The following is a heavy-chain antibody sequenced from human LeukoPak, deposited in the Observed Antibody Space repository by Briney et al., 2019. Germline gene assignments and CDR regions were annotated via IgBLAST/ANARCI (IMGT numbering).Heavy chain of an antibody. Sequence: PSETLSLTCTVSGGSISSYYWSWIRQPPGKGLEWVSVIYSGGSTYYADSVKGRFTISRDNSKNTLYLQMNSLRAEDTAVYYCARGWGQYQLLRGYDPWGQGTLVTVSS. CDR1: GGSISSYY. V-gene: IGHV3-53*01. J-gene: IGHJ5*02. CDR2: IYSGGST. D-gene: IGHD2-2*01. CDR3: ARGWGQYQLLRGYDP.